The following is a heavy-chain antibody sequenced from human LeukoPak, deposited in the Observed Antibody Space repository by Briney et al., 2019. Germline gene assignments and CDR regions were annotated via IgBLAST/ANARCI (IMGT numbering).Heavy chain of an antibody. D-gene: IGHD3-10*01. CDR1: GYSFTNYW. CDR2: VNPDDSDT. Sequence: GESLKISRQVSGYSFTNYWIGWVRQLPGKGLEWMGIVNPDDSDTRYSPSFQGQVTISADKSITTAYLQWTSLKASDSAMYYCGRQRGGFDYWGQGTLVTVSS. J-gene: IGHJ4*02. V-gene: IGHV5-51*01. CDR3: GRQRGGFDY.